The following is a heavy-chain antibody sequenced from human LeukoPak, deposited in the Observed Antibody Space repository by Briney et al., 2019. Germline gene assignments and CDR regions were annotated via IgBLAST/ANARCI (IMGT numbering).Heavy chain of an antibody. Sequence: PSETLSLTCTVSGGSISTYYWSWIRQPPGKGLEWIGYIYYSGTANYNPSLKSRVTISVDTSKSQFSLKLTSVTAADTAVYYCATDFSGNYYHFDYWGQGTLVTVSS. CDR2: IYYSGTA. V-gene: IGHV4-59*08. D-gene: IGHD1-26*01. J-gene: IGHJ4*02. CDR1: GGSISTYY. CDR3: ATDFSGNYYHFDY.